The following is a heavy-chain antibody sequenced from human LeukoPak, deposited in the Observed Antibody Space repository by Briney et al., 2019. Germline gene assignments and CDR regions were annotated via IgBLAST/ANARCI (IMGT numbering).Heavy chain of an antibody. D-gene: IGHD2-8*02. CDR1: GFTFGNHR. V-gene: IGHV3-7*01. J-gene: IGHJ3*02. Sequence: HPGGSLRLSCVASGFTFGNHRMSWVRQAPGKGVELVADIKQDGGETYYADFVRGRFTISRDNGKNSLYLQMNSLRVEDTAVSVWARDSTGWQADSFDIWGQGTKVTVSA. CDR3: ARDSTGWQADSFDI. CDR2: IKQDGGET.